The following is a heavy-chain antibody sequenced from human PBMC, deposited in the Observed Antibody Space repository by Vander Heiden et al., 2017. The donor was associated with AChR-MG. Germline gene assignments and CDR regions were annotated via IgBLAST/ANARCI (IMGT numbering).Heavy chain of an antibody. Sequence: EVQLVESGGGLVQPGGSLRLSCAASGFTFSSYWMSWVRQAPGKGLEWVANIKQDGSEKYYVDSVKGRFTISRDNAKNSLYLQMNSLRAEDTAVYYCGRGLSHWYFDLWGRGTLVTVSS. CDR1: GFTFSSYW. J-gene: IGHJ2*01. CDR3: GRGLSHWYFDL. D-gene: IGHD3-16*01. V-gene: IGHV3-7*01. CDR2: IKQDGSEK.